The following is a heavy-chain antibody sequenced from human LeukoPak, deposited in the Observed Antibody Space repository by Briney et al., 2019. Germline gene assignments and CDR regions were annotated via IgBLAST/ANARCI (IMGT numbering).Heavy chain of an antibody. Sequence: GGSLRLSCAASGFTFRSYWMNWARQAPGKGLEWVASINHNGNVNYYVDSVKGRFTISRDNSKDTLFLQMHSLKPGDTAVYYCVREDTPATANYWGQATLVTISS. V-gene: IGHV3-7*03. D-gene: IGHD2-21*02. CDR3: VREDTPATANY. J-gene: IGHJ4*02. CDR1: GFTFRSYW. CDR2: INHNGNVN.